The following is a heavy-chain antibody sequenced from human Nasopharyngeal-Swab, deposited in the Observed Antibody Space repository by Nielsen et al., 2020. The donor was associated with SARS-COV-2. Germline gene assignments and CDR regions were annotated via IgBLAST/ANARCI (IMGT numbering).Heavy chain of an antibody. CDR3: ARERLGYCSSNSCYGGERYYYYYYMDV. V-gene: IGHV4-4*02. CDR2: IYHRGTN. J-gene: IGHJ6*03. Sequence: RQAPGKGLEWIGEIYHRGTNNYNPALKSRVTITVDKSKNQFSLKLSYVTAADKAVYYCARERLGYCSSNSCYGGERYYYYYYMDVWGKGTTVTVSS. D-gene: IGHD2-2*01.